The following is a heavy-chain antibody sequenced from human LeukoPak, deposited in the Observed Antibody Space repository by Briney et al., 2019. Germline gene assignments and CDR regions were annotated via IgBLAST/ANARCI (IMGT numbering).Heavy chain of an antibody. Sequence: ASVKVSCKASGGTFSSYAISWVRQAPGQGLEWMGRIIPIFGIANYAQKFQGRVTITADKSTSTAYMELSSLRPEDTAVYYCARTHYDSSGYYYVGLVYWGQGTLVTVSS. CDR2: IIPIFGIA. V-gene: IGHV1-69*04. J-gene: IGHJ4*02. D-gene: IGHD3-22*01. CDR3: ARTHYDSSGYYYVGLVY. CDR1: GGTFSSYA.